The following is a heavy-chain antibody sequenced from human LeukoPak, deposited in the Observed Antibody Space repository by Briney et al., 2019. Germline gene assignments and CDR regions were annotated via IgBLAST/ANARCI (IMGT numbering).Heavy chain of an antibody. CDR2: ISYDGSNK. D-gene: IGHD3-16*01. CDR1: CIFFSNYG. J-gene: IGHJ4*02. V-gene: IGHV3-30*18. CDR3: AKDLNWKGYWGYFDY. Sequence: GSVLILCCASACIFFSNYGMRSRRPPAGRRVGLVAIISYDGSNKYYADSVKGRFTISRDNSKNTLYLQMNSLRAEDTAVYYCAKDLNWKGYWGYFDYWGQGTLVTVSS.